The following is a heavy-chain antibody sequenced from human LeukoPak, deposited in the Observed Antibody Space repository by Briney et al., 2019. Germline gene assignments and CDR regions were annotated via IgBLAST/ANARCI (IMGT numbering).Heavy chain of an antibody. J-gene: IGHJ4*02. CDR3: AIQWGSGGYDY. CDR2: IYPGDSDA. Sequence: GESLKISCKGSGYTFTSYWIGWVRQMPGKGLEWMGTIYPGDSDARYSPSFQGQVTISTDKSIRTAYLQWSSLKASDTAMYYCAIQWGSGGYDYWGQGTLVTVSS. CDR1: GYTFTSYW. D-gene: IGHD1-26*01. V-gene: IGHV5-51*01.